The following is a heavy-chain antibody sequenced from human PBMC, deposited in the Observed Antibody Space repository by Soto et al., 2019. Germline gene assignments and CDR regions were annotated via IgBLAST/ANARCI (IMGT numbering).Heavy chain of an antibody. J-gene: IGHJ6*02. CDR3: ARGLIAAAGNYYYYYGMDV. CDR2: IYYSGST. D-gene: IGHD6-13*01. V-gene: IGHV4-30-4*01. Sequence: TSETLSLTCTVSGGSISSGDYYWSWIRQPPGKGLEWIGYIYYSGSTYYNPSLKSRVTISVDTSKNQFSLKLSSVTAADTAVYYCARGLIAAAGNYYYYYGMDVWGQGTTVTVSS. CDR1: GGSISSGDYY.